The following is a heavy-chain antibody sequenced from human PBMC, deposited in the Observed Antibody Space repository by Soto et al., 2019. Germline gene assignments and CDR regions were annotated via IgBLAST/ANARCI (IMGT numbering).Heavy chain of an antibody. D-gene: IGHD3-22*01. V-gene: IGHV1-2*04. CDR3: ARGFNDSRAWLTT. CDR2: INPNSGGT. Sequence: ASVKVSCKASGYTFTGYYMHWVRQAPGQGLEWMGWINPNSGGTNYAQKFQGWVTMTRDTSISTAYMELSRLRSDDTAVYYCARGFNDSRAWLTTWGQGTLVTVSS. CDR1: GYTFTGYY. J-gene: IGHJ5*02.